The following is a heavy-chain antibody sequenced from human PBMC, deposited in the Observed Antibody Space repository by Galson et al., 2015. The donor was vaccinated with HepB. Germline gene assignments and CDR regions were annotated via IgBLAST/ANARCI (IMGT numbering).Heavy chain of an antibody. CDR3: AREPPDSRFDY. CDR2: IKTDGREK. D-gene: IGHD2-21*01. J-gene: IGHJ4*02. V-gene: IGHV3-7*03. Sequence: SLRLSCAASGFIFSSYWMSWVRQAPGKGLEWVANIKTDGREKHHVDSVKGRFTISRDNAKNSLYLQMSSLRAEDTAVYYCAREPPDSRFDYWGQGTLVTVSS. CDR1: GFIFSSYW.